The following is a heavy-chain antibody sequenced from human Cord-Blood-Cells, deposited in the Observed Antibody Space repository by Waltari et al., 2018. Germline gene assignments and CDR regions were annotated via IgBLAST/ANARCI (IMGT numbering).Heavy chain of an antibody. Sequence: QVQLVESGGGVVQPGGSLRLSCAASGFTFSSYGMHWVRQAPGKGLEWVAFIRYDGRNKYYADFGKGRFHISRDNSKNTLYLQMNSLRAEGTAVYYCAKVRLYSRSWYNWFDPWGQGTLVTVSS. D-gene: IGHD6-13*01. V-gene: IGHV3-30*02. CDR2: IRYDGRNK. J-gene: IGHJ5*02. CDR3: AKVRLYSRSWYNWFDP. CDR1: GFTFSSYG.